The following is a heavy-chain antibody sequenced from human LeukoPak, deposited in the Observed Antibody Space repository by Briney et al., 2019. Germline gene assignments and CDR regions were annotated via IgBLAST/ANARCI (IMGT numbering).Heavy chain of an antibody. J-gene: IGHJ4*02. V-gene: IGHV3-33*06. D-gene: IGHD3-9*01. CDR3: AKEGIYDILTGCDY. CDR1: GFTFSSYG. CDR2: IWYDGSNK. Sequence: GRSLRLSCAASGFTFSSYGMHWVRQAPGKGLEWVAVIWYDGSNKYYADSVKGRFTISRDNSKNTLYLQMNSLRAEDTAVYYCAKEGIYDILTGCDYWGQGTLVTVSS.